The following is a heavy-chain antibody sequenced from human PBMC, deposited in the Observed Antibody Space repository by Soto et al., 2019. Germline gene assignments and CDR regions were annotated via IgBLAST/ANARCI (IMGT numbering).Heavy chain of an antibody. CDR1: GGTFSTHA. Sequence: QVQLVQSGAEVKKPGSSVKVSCKASGGTFSTHAIIWVRQAPGHGLEWMGGIIPISGTTYYTQKFQGRVTITADEPTSTAFMELSRLKSDDTAVFYCARGYCSGGNCYSGMDVCGQGTMVTVS. CDR2: IIPISGTT. D-gene: IGHD2-15*01. V-gene: IGHV1-69*01. CDR3: ARGYCSGGNCYSGMDV. J-gene: IGHJ6*02.